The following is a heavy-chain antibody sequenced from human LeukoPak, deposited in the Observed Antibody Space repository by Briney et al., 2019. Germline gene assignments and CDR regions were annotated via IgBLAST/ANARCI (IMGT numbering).Heavy chain of an antibody. CDR3: ARAGGYYSTGDL. CDR1: GFTMSDHY. Sequence: GGSLRLSCAASGFTMSDHYMDWVRQAPGKGLEWVGRMRKKANRYTTEYAASVKGRFTISTDESENSLYLQMNSLKADDTALYYCARAGGYYSTGDLWGQGTLVTVSS. CDR2: MRKKANRYTT. V-gene: IGHV3-72*01. D-gene: IGHD3-22*01. J-gene: IGHJ5*02.